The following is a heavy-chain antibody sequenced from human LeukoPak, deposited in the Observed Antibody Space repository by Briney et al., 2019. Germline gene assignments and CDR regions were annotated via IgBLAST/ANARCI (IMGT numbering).Heavy chain of an antibody. D-gene: IGHD1-26*01. V-gene: IGHV4-34*01. Sequence: SETLSLTCAVYGGSFSGYYWSWIRQPPGKGLEWIGEINHSGSTNYNPSLKSRVTISVDTSKNQFSLKLSSVTAADTAVYYCARGRQVVGATSPYYYYYMDVWGKGTTVTVS. CDR2: INHSGST. CDR3: ARGRQVVGATSPYYYYYMDV. J-gene: IGHJ6*03. CDR1: GGSFSGYY.